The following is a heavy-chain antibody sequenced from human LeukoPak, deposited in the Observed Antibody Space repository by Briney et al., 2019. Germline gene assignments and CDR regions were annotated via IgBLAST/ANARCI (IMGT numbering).Heavy chain of an antibody. CDR1: GFTFSSYA. V-gene: IGHV3-23*01. Sequence: GGSLRLSCAASGFTFSSYAMSWVRQAPGKGLEWVSAISGSGGSTYYADSVKGRFTISRDNSKNTLYLQMNSLRAEDTAVYYCARRHYYYDSSGYYELYDYWGQGTLVTVSS. CDR3: ARRHYYYDSSGYYELYDY. D-gene: IGHD3-22*01. CDR2: ISGSGGST. J-gene: IGHJ4*02.